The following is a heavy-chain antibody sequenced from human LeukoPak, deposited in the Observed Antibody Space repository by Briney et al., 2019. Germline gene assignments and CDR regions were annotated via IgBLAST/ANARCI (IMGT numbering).Heavy chain of an antibody. J-gene: IGHJ6*02. CDR2: ISAYNGNT. V-gene: IGHV1-18*01. D-gene: IGHD3-22*01. CDR3: ARGGYLYYYYYYGMDV. Sequence: ASVKVSYKASGYTFTSYGISWVRQAPGQGLEWMGWISAYNGNTNYAQKLQGRVTMTTDTSTSTAYMELRSLRSDDTAVYYCARGGYLYYYYYYGMDVWGQGTTVTVSS. CDR1: GYTFTSYG.